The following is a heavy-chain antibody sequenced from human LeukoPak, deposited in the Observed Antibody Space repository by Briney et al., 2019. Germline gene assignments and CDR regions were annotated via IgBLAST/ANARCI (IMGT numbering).Heavy chain of an antibody. CDR3: ARGADRSSSWYVNYYYYMDV. CDR1: GYTFTSYD. D-gene: IGHD6-13*01. J-gene: IGHJ6*03. V-gene: IGHV1-8*01. Sequence: ASVKVSCKASGYTFTSYDINWVRQATGQGLEWMGRMNPNSGNTGYAQKFQGRVTMTRNTTISTAYMELSSLRSEDTAVYYCARGADRSSSWYVNYYYYMDVWGKGTTVTVSS. CDR2: MNPNSGNT.